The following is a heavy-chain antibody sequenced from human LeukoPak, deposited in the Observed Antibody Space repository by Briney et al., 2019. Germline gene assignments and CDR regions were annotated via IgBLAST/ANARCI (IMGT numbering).Heavy chain of an antibody. Sequence: SETLSLTCAVYGGSFSGYYWSWIRQPPGKGLEWIGEINHSGSTNYNPFLKSRVSISVDTSKNQFSLNLSSVTAADTAVYFCARGYSYGPIYFWGQGTLVIVSS. J-gene: IGHJ4*02. D-gene: IGHD5-18*01. CDR3: ARGYSYGPIYF. CDR1: GGSFSGYY. V-gene: IGHV4-34*01. CDR2: INHSGST.